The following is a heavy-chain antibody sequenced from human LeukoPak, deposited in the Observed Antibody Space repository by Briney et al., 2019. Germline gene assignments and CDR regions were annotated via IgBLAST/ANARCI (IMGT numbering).Heavy chain of an antibody. CDR3: ARGVSGRAFFDY. D-gene: IGHD2-8*01. J-gene: IGHJ4*02. V-gene: IGHV3-48*02. Sequence: GGSLRLSCGASGFIFSSYSMNWVRQAPGKGVEWVSYITSSSSTIYYADSVKGRFTISRDNAKNSLCLQMNSLRDEDTAVYYCARGVSGRAFFDYWGQGTLVTVSS. CDR2: ITSSSSTI. CDR1: GFIFSSYS.